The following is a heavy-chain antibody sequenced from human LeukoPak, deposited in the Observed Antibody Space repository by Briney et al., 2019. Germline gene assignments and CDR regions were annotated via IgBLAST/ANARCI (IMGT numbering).Heavy chain of an antibody. CDR3: AKDLRIQLWLRFDY. Sequence: TGGSLRLSCAASGFTFSSYAMSWVRQAPGKGLEWVSAISGSGGSTYYADSVKGRFTISRDNSKNMLYLQMNSLRAEDTAVYYCAKDLRIQLWLRFDYWGQGTLVTVSS. D-gene: IGHD5-18*01. CDR1: GFTFSSYA. V-gene: IGHV3-23*01. J-gene: IGHJ4*02. CDR2: ISGSGGST.